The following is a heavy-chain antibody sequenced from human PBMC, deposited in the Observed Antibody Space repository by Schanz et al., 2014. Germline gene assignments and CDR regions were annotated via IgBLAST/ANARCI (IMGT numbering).Heavy chain of an antibody. D-gene: IGHD2-15*01. CDR3: AKGMGYCSGGTCYDYYYYGLDV. Sequence: VQLVESGGGLVQPGGSLRLSCAASGFTFSTYAMSWVRQAPGQGLEWVSAISGSGGSTYYADAVKGRFTISRDNSKNTLYLQMNSLRAEDTAVLYCAKGMGYCSGGTCYDYYYYGLDVWGQGTTVTVSS. CDR1: GFTFSTYA. CDR2: ISGSGGST. J-gene: IGHJ6*02. V-gene: IGHV3-23*04.